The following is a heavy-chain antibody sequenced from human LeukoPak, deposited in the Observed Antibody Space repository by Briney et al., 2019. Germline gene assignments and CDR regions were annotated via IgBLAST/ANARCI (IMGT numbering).Heavy chain of an antibody. CDR3: AKDSKPYYHGSGSYYRY. D-gene: IGHD3-10*01. CDR1: GFTFSSYA. J-gene: IGHJ4*02. V-gene: IGHV3-23*01. CDR2: ISGSGGST. Sequence: GGSLRLSCAASGFTFSSYAMSWVRQAPGKGLEWVSAISGSGGSTYYADSVKGRFTISRDNSKNTLYLQMNSLRAEDTAVYYCAKDSKPYYHGSGSYYRYWGQGTLVTVSS.